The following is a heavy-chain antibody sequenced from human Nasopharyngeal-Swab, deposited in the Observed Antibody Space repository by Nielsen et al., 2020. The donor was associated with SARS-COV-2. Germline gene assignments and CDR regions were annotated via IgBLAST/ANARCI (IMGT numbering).Heavy chain of an antibody. Sequence: PETLSLTCTVSGGSISSYYWSWIRQPPGKGLEWIGYIYYSGSTNYNPSLKSRVTISVDTSKNQFSLKLSSVTAADTAVYYCARDPRVYYYDRSTSWYFDLWGRGTLVTVSS. V-gene: IGHV4-59*01. CDR3: ARDPRVYYYDRSTSWYFDL. CDR1: GGSISSYY. D-gene: IGHD3-22*01. J-gene: IGHJ2*01. CDR2: IYYSGST.